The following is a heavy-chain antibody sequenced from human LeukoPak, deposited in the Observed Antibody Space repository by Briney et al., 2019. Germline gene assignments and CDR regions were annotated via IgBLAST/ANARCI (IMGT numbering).Heavy chain of an antibody. CDR2: INHSGST. D-gene: IGHD2-21*02. CDR3: AVVTSWTYYYYGMDV. V-gene: IGHV4-34*01. CDR1: GGSFSGYY. Sequence: SETLSLTCAVYGGSFSGYYWSWIRQPPGKGLEWIGEINHSGSTNYNPSPKSRVTISVDTSKNQFSLKLSSVTAADTAVYYCAVVTSWTYYYYGMDVWGQGTTVTVSS. J-gene: IGHJ6*02.